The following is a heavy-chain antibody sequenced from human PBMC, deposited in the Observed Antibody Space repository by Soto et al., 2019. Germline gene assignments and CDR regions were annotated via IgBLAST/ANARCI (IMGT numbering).Heavy chain of an antibody. Sequence: QLHLQESGSGLVKPSQTLSLTCAVSGGSISSGPYSWNWIRQPPGKGLEWIGYIYHNGSTDYNASLKSRLTKSIDRSKYQFSLQRNSVTTADTAGYHCVRERVATIGGLRYFSYSGMDLWGQGTTVTVSS. V-gene: IGHV4-30-2*01. CDR1: GGSISSGPYS. CDR3: VRERVATIGGLRYFSYSGMDL. CDR2: IYHNGST. J-gene: IGHJ6*02. D-gene: IGHD5-12*01.